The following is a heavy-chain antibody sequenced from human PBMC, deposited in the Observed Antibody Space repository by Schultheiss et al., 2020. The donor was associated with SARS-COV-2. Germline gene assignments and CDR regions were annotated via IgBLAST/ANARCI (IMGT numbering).Heavy chain of an antibody. D-gene: IGHD5-12*01. CDR3: ARTLRGYSGCPFDY. Sequence: GESLKISCAASGFTFSSYGMHWVRQAPGKGLEWVAVIWYDGSNKYYADSVKGRFTISRDNSKNMLYLQMNSLRAEDTAVYYCARTLRGYSGCPFDYWGQGTLVTVSS. CDR2: IWYDGSNK. J-gene: IGHJ4*02. V-gene: IGHV3-33*01. CDR1: GFTFSSYG.